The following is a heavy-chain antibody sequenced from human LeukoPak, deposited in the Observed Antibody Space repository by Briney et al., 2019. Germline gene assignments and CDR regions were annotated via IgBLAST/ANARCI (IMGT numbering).Heavy chain of an antibody. V-gene: IGHV3-30-3*01. Sequence: GGSLRLSCAASGFSFSDYGVHWVRQAPGKGLESVAFISYDGSNKYHTDSVKGRFTISRDNSKNTLYLQMNSLRPEDTAVYYRTGDGDGSGGGWGQGTLVTVSS. CDR1: GFSFSDYG. CDR3: TGDGDGSGGG. CDR2: ISYDGSNK. D-gene: IGHD6-19*01. J-gene: IGHJ4*02.